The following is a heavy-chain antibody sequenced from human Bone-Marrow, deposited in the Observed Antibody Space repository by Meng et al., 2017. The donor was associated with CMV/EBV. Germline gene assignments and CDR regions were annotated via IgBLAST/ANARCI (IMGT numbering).Heavy chain of an antibody. CDR1: GGSISGSDC. CDR2: ISHSGST. D-gene: IGHD1-14*01. CDR3: ARNHGKSDFDY. Sequence: CAVFGGSISGSDCWPWVRQPPGKGLEWIGEISHSGSTNYTPSLKSRVTISVDKSKNQFSLKVSSVTAADTAVYYCARNHGKSDFDYWGQGTLVTVSS. V-gene: IGHV4-4*02. J-gene: IGHJ4*02.